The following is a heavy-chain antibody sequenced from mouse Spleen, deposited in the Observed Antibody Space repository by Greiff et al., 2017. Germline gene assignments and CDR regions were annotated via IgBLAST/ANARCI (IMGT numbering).Heavy chain of an antibody. V-gene: IGHV1-4*01. CDR3: ARSITTVRAMDY. D-gene: IGHD1-1*01. Sequence: QVQLQQSGAELARPGASVKMSCKASGYTFTSYTMHWVKQRPGQGLEWIGYINPSSGYTKYNQKFKDKATLTADKSSSTAYMQLSSLTSEDSAVYYCARSITTVRAMDYWGQGTSVTVSS. J-gene: IGHJ4*01. CDR2: INPSSGYT. CDR1: GYTFTSYT.